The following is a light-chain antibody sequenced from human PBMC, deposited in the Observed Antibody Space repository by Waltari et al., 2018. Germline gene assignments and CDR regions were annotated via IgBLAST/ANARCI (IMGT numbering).Light chain of an antibody. CDR1: QSVLYSSNNKNY. CDR3: QQYYSTPYT. Sequence: DIVMTQSPDSLAVSLGEKATINCKSSQSVLYSSNNKNYLAWYQQKPGQPPKLLIYCASTRESGVPDRFSGSGSGTDFTLTISSLQAEDVAGYYCQQYYSTPYTFGQGTKLEIK. CDR2: CAS. J-gene: IGKJ2*01. V-gene: IGKV4-1*01.